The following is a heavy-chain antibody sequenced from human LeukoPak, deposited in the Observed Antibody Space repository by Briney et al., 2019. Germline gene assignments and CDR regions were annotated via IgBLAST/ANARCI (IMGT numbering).Heavy chain of an antibody. Sequence: GGSLRLSCAASGFTFNSYAMNWVRQAPGKGLEWVGRIKSKTDGGTTDYTAPVNDRFTISRDDSKNTVYLQMNSLKTEDTAVYYCTTLYQWRGSWGQGTLVTVSS. D-gene: IGHD2-2*01. J-gene: IGHJ5*02. V-gene: IGHV3-15*01. CDR3: TTLYQWRGS. CDR1: GFTFNSYA. CDR2: IKSKTDGGTT.